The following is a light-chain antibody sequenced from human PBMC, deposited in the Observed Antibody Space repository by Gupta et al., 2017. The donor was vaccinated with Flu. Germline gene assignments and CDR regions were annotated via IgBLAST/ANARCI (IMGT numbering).Light chain of an antibody. J-gene: IGKJ2*01. CDR1: ESLVHSDGNTY. CDR3: RQAKQFPRT. Sequence: VMTQTPLSSSVTLGQPASISCKSSESLVHSDGNTYLSWLHQRPGQPPRLLIYKISNRVSGVPDRFSGSGTGPEFTLKISRVEAEDVGIYYCRQAKQFPRTFGQGTKLEI. V-gene: IGKV2-24*01. CDR2: KIS.